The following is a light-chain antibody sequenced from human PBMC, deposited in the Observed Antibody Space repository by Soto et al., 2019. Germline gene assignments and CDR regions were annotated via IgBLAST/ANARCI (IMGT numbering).Light chain of an antibody. CDR3: QQFNSYPIT. Sequence: AIQVTQSPCSLSASVADRVTMTCRASQDIRGALAWYQQKSGKPPNLLIYDVSTLEGGVPSRFSGSGSGTEFTLTISSLQPEDFGPYYCQQFNSYPITFGHGTRLEIK. V-gene: IGKV1-13*02. CDR2: DVS. J-gene: IGKJ5*01. CDR1: QDIRGA.